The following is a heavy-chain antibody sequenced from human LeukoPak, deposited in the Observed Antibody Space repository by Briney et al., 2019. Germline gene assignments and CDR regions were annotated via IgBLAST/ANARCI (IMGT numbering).Heavy chain of an antibody. J-gene: IGHJ4*02. CDR2: ISAYNDNT. CDR1: GYTFTSYG. Sequence: ASAKVSCKASGYTFTSYGISWVRQAPGQGLEWMGWISAYNDNTNYAQKLQGRVTMTTDTSTSTAYMELRSLRSDDTAVYYCARDLRPQWLVYYFDYWGQGTLVTVSS. D-gene: IGHD6-19*01. CDR3: ARDLRPQWLVYYFDY. V-gene: IGHV1-18*01.